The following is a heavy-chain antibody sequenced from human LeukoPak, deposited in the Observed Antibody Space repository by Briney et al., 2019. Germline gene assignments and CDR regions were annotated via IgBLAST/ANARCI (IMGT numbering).Heavy chain of an antibody. V-gene: IGHV4-59*01. CDR1: GGSISSYY. Sequence: KPSETLSLTCTVSGGSISSYYWSWIRQPPGKGLEWIGYIYYSGSTNYNPSLKSRVTISVDTSKNQFSLKLSSVTAADTAVYYCARERRSGYPEWGRGTLVTVSS. CDR2: IYYSGST. D-gene: IGHD3-22*01. J-gene: IGHJ4*02. CDR3: ARERRSGYPE.